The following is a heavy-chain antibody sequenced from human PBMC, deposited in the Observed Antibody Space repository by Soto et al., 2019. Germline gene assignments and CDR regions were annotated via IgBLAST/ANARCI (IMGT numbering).Heavy chain of an antibody. CDR3: AKDFMEGSGGHKLIFDF. V-gene: IGHV3-23*01. Sequence: RRALRLSCDASGFTFSRYAMTWVRQAPGKGLEWVSVLSRSGDNTYYAGSLKGRVTISRDNSKNTLFLQVNSLRAEDTAVYYCAKDFMEGSGGHKLIFDFWGQGTSVTVSS. CDR1: GFTFSRYA. D-gene: IGHD6-25*01. CDR2: LSRSGDNT. J-gene: IGHJ6*02.